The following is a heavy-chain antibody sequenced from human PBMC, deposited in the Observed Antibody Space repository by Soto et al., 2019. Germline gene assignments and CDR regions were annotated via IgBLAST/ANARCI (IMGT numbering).Heavy chain of an antibody. CDR3: ARGEGDYVWGSYRTYNWFDP. CDR2: ISSSSSTI. CDR1: GFTFSSYS. J-gene: IGHJ5*02. V-gene: IGHV3-48*02. D-gene: IGHD3-16*02. Sequence: EVQLVESGGGLVQPGGSLRLSCAASGFTFSSYSMNWVRQAPGKGLEWVSYISSSSSTIYYADSVKGRFTISRDNAKNLLYLQMNRLRDEDTAVYYCARGEGDYVWGSYRTYNWFDPWGQGTLVTVSS.